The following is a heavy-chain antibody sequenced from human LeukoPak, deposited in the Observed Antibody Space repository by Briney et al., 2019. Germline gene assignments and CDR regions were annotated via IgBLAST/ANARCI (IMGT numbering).Heavy chain of an antibody. D-gene: IGHD6-13*01. J-gene: IGHJ4*02. V-gene: IGHV3-30-3*01. Sequence: GGSLRLSCAASGFTFSSYAMHWVRQAPGKGLEWVAVISYDGSNKYYADSVKGRFTISRDNSKNTLYLQMNSLRAEDTAVYYCARDGRQLVPPLALIDYWGQGTLVTVSS. CDR1: GFTFSSYA. CDR2: ISYDGSNK. CDR3: ARDGRQLVPPLALIDY.